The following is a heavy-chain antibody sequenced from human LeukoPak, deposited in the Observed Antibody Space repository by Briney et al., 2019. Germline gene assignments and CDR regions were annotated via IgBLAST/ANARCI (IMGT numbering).Heavy chain of an antibody. Sequence: GGSLRLSCAASGSTFSTYWMYWVRQAPGKGLEYLSRIGTEGRVTTYTDSVKGRFTISRDNDENTVYLQMSSLRPEDTAMYYCERGGLDHAFDFWGQGTMVTVSS. V-gene: IGHV3-74*01. D-gene: IGHD3/OR15-3a*01. CDR3: ERGGLDHAFDF. CDR1: GSTFSTYW. J-gene: IGHJ3*01. CDR2: IGTEGRVT.